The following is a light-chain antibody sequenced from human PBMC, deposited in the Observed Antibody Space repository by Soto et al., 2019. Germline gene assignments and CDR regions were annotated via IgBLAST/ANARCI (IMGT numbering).Light chain of an antibody. CDR2: GVS. V-gene: IGLV2-14*03. CDR1: SIDVGHPYNY. Sequence: QSLLTQPASLSGSPGQSITISCTGTSIDVGHPYNYVSWYQQYPGKPPKLLILGVSNRPSGISGRFSGSKSGNTASLTISGLQPEDEADYYCMSYIASTSTHWVLGGGTKVTVL. J-gene: IGLJ3*02. CDR3: MSYIASTSTHWV.